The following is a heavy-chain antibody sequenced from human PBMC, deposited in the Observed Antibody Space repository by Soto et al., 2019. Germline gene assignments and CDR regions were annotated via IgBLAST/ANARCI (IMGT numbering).Heavy chain of an antibody. CDR1: GYSFTRYW. CDR2: IDPSDSYT. D-gene: IGHD3-10*01. J-gene: IGHJ5*02. V-gene: IGHV5-10-1*01. Sequence: PGDSLKISCKGSGYSFTRYWISWVRQMPGKGLEWMGRIDPSDSYTNYGPSFQGHVTMSVDKSTSTAYLQWSSLKASDTAMYYCARMDGLVRGITKNWFDPWGPGTLVTVSS. CDR3: ARMDGLVRGITKNWFDP.